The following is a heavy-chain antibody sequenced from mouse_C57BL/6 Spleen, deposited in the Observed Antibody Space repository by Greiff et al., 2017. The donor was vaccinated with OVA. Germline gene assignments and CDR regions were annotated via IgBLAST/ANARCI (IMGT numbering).Heavy chain of an antibody. CDR1: GFTFSDYG. J-gene: IGHJ2*01. CDR2: ISSGSSTI. CDR3: ARNGYYVGYFDY. Sequence: EVKLVESGGGLVKPGGSLKLSCAASGFTFSDYGIHWVRQAPEKGLEWVAYISSGSSTIYYADTVKGRFTISRDNAKNTLFLQMTSLRSEDTAMYYCARNGYYVGYFDYWGQGTTLTVSS. V-gene: IGHV5-17*01. D-gene: IGHD2-3*01.